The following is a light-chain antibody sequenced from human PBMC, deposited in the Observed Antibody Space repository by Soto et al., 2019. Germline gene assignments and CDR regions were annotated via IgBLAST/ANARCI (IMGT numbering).Light chain of an antibody. CDR2: GAS. CDR3: QQYGSSPWT. V-gene: IGKV3-20*01. J-gene: IGKJ1*01. Sequence: EIVLTQSPGTLSLSPGERAYFSCMSSQSVSSSYVAWYQQKPGQAPRVLIYGASSRATGIPDRFSGSGAGTDSTLTISRLEPEDFAVYYCQQYGSSPWTFSQGTNVDIK. CDR1: QSVSSSY.